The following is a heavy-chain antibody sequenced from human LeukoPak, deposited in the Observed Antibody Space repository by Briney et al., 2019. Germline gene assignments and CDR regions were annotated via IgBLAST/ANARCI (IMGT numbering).Heavy chain of an antibody. CDR2: INTADGNT. CDR3: ARPGASSPGNWFAS. CDR1: GYTFTNHA. V-gene: IGHV1-3*04. D-gene: IGHD6-13*01. Sequence: RASVTVSCKASGYTFTNHAMHWVRQAPGQGLEWMGWINTADGNTKYSQKFQGRVTITRDTSASIVYLELTSLRSGDTAVYYCARPGASSPGNWFASWGQGTLVTVSS. J-gene: IGHJ5*01.